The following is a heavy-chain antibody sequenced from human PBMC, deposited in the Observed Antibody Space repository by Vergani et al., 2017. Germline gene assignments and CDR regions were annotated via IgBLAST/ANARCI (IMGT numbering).Heavy chain of an antibody. J-gene: IGHJ3*02. Sequence: EVQLLESGGGLVQPGRSLRLSCAASGFTFDDYAMHWVRQAPGKGLEWVSGISWNSGAIGYADSVKGRFTISRDNAKNSLYLQMNSLRAGDTAVYYCARESYMIRAFDIWGQGTLVTVSS. CDR1: GFTFDDYA. CDR3: ARESYMIRAFDI. CDR2: ISWNSGAI. D-gene: IGHD3-16*01. V-gene: IGHV3-9*01.